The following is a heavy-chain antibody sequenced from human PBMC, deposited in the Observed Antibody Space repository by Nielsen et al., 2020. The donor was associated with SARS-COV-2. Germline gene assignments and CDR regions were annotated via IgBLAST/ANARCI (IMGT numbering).Heavy chain of an antibody. Sequence: SETLSLTCAVSGGSVSSNDWWTWVRQSPGTGLEWIGEVSHSGSTNYSPSLKSRVTLSMDKSRRQFSLRLASVSAADTAVYFCARGDLVVVPSPLLGLGPIFYSFYLDVWGKGTTVIVSS. CDR1: GGSVSSNDW. V-gene: IGHV4-4*02. CDR3: ARGDLVVVPSPLLGLGPIFYSFYLDV. D-gene: IGHD2-2*02. CDR2: VSHSGST. J-gene: IGHJ6*03.